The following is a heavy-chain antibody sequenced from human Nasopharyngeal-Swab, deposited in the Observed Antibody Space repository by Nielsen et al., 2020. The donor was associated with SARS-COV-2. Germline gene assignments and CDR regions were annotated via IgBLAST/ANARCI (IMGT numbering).Heavy chain of an antibody. D-gene: IGHD6-13*01. CDR2: INHDGSQK. Sequence: GESLKISCAASGFTFSTYAMNWVRRAPGKGLEWVANINHDGSQKYYVDSVKGRFTISRDNSKNSIYLQMDRLRVEDTAVYYCARESSAADYWGQGTLVTVSS. CDR1: GFTFSTYA. V-gene: IGHV3-7*01. J-gene: IGHJ1*01. CDR3: ARESSAADY.